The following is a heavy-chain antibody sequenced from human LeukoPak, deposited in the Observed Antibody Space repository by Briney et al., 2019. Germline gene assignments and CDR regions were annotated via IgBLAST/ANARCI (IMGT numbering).Heavy chain of an antibody. CDR3: ATLPTTRMTTEPYYFDY. CDR1: GYTLTELS. CDR2: FDPEDGET. J-gene: IGHJ4*02. Sequence: GASVKVSCKVSGYTLTELSMHWVRQAPGKGLEWMGGFDPEDGETIYAQKFQGRVTMTEDTSTDTAYMELSSLRSEDTAVYYCATLPTTRMTTEPYYFDYWGQGTLVTVSS. D-gene: IGHD4-11*01. V-gene: IGHV1-24*01.